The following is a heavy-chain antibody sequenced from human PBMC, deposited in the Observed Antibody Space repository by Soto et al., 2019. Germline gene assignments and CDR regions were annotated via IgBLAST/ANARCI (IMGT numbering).Heavy chain of an antibody. Sequence: GGSLRLSCAASGFTFSSYAMHWVRQAPGKGLEWVAVISYDGSNKYYADSVKGRFTISRDNSKNTLYLQMNSLRAEDTAVYYCARDRGFMRIAVAGPNYYYYGMDVWGQGTTVTVSS. J-gene: IGHJ6*02. V-gene: IGHV3-30-3*01. D-gene: IGHD6-19*01. CDR2: ISYDGSNK. CDR1: GFTFSSYA. CDR3: ARDRGFMRIAVAGPNYYYYGMDV.